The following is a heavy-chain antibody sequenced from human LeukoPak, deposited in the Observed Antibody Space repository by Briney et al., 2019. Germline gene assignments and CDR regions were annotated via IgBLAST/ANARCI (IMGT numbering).Heavy chain of an antibody. CDR1: GYSFTSYW. J-gene: IGHJ5*02. CDR2: IYPGDSDT. Sequence: GESLKISCKGSGYSFTSYWIGWVRQMPGKGLEWMGIIYPGDSDTSYSPSFQGQVTISADKSISTAYLQWSSLKASDTAMYYCARSSHDFWSGYPNWFDPWGQGTLVTVSS. V-gene: IGHV5-51*01. CDR3: ARSSHDFWSGYPNWFDP. D-gene: IGHD3-3*01.